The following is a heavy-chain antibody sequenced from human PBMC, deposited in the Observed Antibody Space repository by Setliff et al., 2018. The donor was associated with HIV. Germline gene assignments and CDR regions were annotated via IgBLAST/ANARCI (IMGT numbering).Heavy chain of an antibody. D-gene: IGHD2-21*01. J-gene: IGHJ6*03. CDR1: GGSISSGGYY. CDR2: IYYSGRT. V-gene: IGHV4-31*03. CDR3: ARYCGGDCYPSAYNMDV. Sequence: PSENLSLTCTVSGGSISSGGYYWSWIRQHPGKGLEWIGYIYYSGRTYYNPSLKSRVTISVDTSEIQFSLKLSSVTAADTAVYYCARYCGGDCYPSAYNMDVWGKGTTVTVSS.